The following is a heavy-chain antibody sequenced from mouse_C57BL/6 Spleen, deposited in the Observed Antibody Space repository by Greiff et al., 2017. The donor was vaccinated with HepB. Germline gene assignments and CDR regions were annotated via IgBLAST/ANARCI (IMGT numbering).Heavy chain of an antibody. CDR1: GYTFTSYT. J-gene: IGHJ3*01. Sequence: QVQLKQSGAELARPGASVKMSCKASGYTFTSYTMHWVKQRPGQGLEWIGYINPSSGYTKYNQKFKDKATLTADKSSSTAYMQLSSLTSEDSAVYYCAPLYYDYDDGFAYWGQGTLVTVSA. CDR2: INPSSGYT. D-gene: IGHD2-4*01. CDR3: APLYYDYDDGFAY. V-gene: IGHV1-4*01.